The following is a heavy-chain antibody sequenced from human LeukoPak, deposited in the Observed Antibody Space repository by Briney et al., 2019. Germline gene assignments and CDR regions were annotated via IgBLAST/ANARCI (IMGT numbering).Heavy chain of an antibody. Sequence: GGSLGLSCAASGFTFSDYYMSWIRQAPGKGLEWVSYISSSGSSIYYADSVKGRFTISRDNAKNSLYLQMNSLRAEDTAVYYCAREIKYYYYMDVWGKGTTVTVSS. CDR1: GFTFSDYY. V-gene: IGHV3-11*04. D-gene: IGHD5-24*01. J-gene: IGHJ6*03. CDR3: AREIKYYYYMDV. CDR2: ISSSGSSI.